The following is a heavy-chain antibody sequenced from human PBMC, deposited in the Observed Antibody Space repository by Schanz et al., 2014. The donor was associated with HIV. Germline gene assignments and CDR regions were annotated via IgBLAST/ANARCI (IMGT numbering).Heavy chain of an antibody. V-gene: IGHV3-30*18. J-gene: IGHJ4*02. CDR2: ISYDGSDK. CDR3: ANEEVPNDY. Sequence: QVQLVESGGGVVQPGRSLRLSCAVSGFIFSNYGMHWVRQAPGKGLEWVAVISYDGSDKYYADSVKGRFTIARDNSKNTLYLQMNSLRVEDTAVYYCANEEVPNDYWGQGTLVTVSS. CDR1: GFIFSNYG.